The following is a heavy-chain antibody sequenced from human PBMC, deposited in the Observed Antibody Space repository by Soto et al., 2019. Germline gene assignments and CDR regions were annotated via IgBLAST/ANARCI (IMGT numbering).Heavy chain of an antibody. V-gene: IGHV4-61*01. D-gene: IGHD5-18*01. CDR1: GDSVSSYNYY. CDR3: ARDIRGYSRAFDF. J-gene: IGHJ4*02. Sequence: SETLSLTCTVSGDSVSSYNYYWTWIRQSPGKGLEWVGYIYSSGNTKYNPSLKNRVTISLHTSSNQFSLNLTSVTAADTAVYYCARDIRGYSRAFDFWGQGTLVTVSS. CDR2: IYSSGNT.